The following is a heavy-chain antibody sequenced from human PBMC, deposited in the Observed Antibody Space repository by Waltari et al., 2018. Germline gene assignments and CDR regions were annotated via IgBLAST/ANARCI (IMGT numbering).Heavy chain of an antibody. D-gene: IGHD6-25*01. V-gene: IGHV3-33*01. Sequence: QVQLVASGGGVVQPGRSLRLSCAASGFTFSSYGMPWVRQAPGKGLEWVAVIWYDGSNKYYADSVKGRFTISRDNSKNTLYLQMNSLRAEDTAVYYCARGVSGFDYWGQGTLVTVSS. J-gene: IGHJ4*02. CDR2: IWYDGSNK. CDR3: ARGVSGFDY. CDR1: GFTFSSYG.